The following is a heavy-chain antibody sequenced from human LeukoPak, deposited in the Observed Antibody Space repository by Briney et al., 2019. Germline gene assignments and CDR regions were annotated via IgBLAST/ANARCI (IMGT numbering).Heavy chain of an antibody. CDR2: IYYSGST. CDR3: ARAGGYVSGYYFDY. CDR1: GGSISSYY. V-gene: IGHV4-59*01. D-gene: IGHD5-12*01. J-gene: IGHJ4*02. Sequence: SETLSLTCTVSGGSISSYYWSWIRQPPGKGLEWIGYIYYSGSTNYNPSLKSRVTISVDTSKNQFSLKLSSVTAADTAVYYCARAGGYVSGYYFDYWGQGTLVTVS.